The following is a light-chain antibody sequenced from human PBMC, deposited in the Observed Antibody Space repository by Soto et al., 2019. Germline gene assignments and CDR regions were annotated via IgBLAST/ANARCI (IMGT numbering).Light chain of an antibody. V-gene: IGLV2-14*01. CDR3: SSYTSTSTVV. CDR2: EVT. Sequence: QSALTQPASVSGSLGQSITISCTGTSSDVGGYNYVSWYQQHPGKDPKVVIFEVTYRPSGVSSRFSGSKSGNTASLTVSGLQAEDEGDYYCSSYTSTSTVVFGGGTKL. CDR1: SSDVGGYNY. J-gene: IGLJ2*01.